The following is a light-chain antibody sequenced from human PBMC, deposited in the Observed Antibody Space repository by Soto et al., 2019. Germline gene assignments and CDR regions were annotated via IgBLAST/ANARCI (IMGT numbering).Light chain of an antibody. CDR1: QSVRSN. CDR2: GAS. Sequence: DIVMTQSPGTRSVSPGEKATLSCRASQSVRSNLAWFQQRPGQAPRLLIYGASTMATGIPARFSGSGSGTEFTLTISSLQSEDFAVYYCQQYNNWPPYTFGQGTKLEIE. J-gene: IGKJ2*01. CDR3: QQYNNWPPYT. V-gene: IGKV3-15*01.